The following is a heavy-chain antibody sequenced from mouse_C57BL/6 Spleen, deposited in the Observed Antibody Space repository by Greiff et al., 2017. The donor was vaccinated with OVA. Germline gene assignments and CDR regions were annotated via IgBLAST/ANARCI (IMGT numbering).Heavy chain of an antibody. Sequence: VQLQQPGAELVKPGASVKLSCKASGYTFTSYWMQWVKQRPGQGLEWIGEIDPSDSYTNYNQKFKGKATLTVDTSSSTAYMQLSSLTSEDSAVYYCARGDGSSGFDYWGQGTTLTVSS. J-gene: IGHJ2*01. CDR2: IDPSDSYT. CDR1: GYTFTSYW. D-gene: IGHD1-1*01. CDR3: ARGDGSSGFDY. V-gene: IGHV1-50*01.